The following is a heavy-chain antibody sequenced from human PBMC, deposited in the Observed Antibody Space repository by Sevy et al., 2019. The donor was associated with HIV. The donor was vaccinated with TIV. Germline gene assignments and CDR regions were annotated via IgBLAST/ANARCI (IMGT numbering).Heavy chain of an antibody. CDR3: ARHCSSTSCSHSFDI. CDR1: GGSFSGYY. J-gene: IGHJ3*02. D-gene: IGHD2-2*01. CDR2: INHSGST. Sequence: SETLSLTCAVYGGSFSGYYWSWFRQPPGKGLEWIGEINHSGSTNYNPSLKSRVTISIGTSKNQFSLKLSSVTAADTAVYYCARHCSSTSCSHSFDICGQGTMVTVSS. V-gene: IGHV4-34*01.